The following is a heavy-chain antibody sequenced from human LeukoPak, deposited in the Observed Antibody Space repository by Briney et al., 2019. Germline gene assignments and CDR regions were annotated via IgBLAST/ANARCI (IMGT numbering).Heavy chain of an antibody. Sequence: ASVKVSCKASGYTFTSYAMHWVHQAPGQRLEWMGWINAGNGNTKHSQKFQGRVTITRDTSASTAYMELSGLRSEDTAVYYCAVGFEWLGLFDYWGQGTLVTVSS. D-gene: IGHD6-19*01. CDR1: GYTFTSYA. CDR2: INAGNGNT. V-gene: IGHV1-3*01. CDR3: AVGFEWLGLFDY. J-gene: IGHJ4*02.